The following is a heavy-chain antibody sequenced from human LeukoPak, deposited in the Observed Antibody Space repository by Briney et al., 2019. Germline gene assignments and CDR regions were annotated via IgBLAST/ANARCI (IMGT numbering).Heavy chain of an antibody. CDR2: IYYTGST. D-gene: IGHD4-23*01. V-gene: IGHV4-61*01. CDR1: GYSISSGYY. CDR3: ARVHTVVTPFDS. Sequence: PSETLSLTCTVSGYSISSGYYWSWIRQPPGKGLEWIGYIYYTGSTNYNPSLKSRVTISVDTSKNQFSLRLSSVTAADTAVYYCARVHTVVTPFDSWGQGTLVTVSS. J-gene: IGHJ4*02.